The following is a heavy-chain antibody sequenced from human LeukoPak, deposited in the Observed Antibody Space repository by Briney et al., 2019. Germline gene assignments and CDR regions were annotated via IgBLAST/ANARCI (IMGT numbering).Heavy chain of an antibody. CDR1: GGSISSSKW. CDR3: ARLYLPATRFDY. V-gene: IGHV4-4*02. J-gene: IGHJ4*02. D-gene: IGHD5-24*01. Sequence: SETLSLTCAVSGGSISSSKWWSWVRQSPGKGLEWIGEIYHSGSTNYYPSLKSRVTISVDTSKNQFSLKLTSVTAADTAVYYCARLYLPATRFDYWGQGTLVTVSS. CDR2: IYHSGST.